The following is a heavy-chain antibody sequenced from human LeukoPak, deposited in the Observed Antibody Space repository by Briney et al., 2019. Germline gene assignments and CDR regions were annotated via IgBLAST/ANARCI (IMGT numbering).Heavy chain of an antibody. CDR2: VNHSGST. D-gene: IGHD6-19*01. V-gene: IGHV4-34*01. CDR3: ARGGDSSGWYEDFDY. J-gene: IGHJ4*02. Sequence: SETLSLTCAVYGGSFSGYYWSWIRQPPGKGLEWIGEVNHSGSTNYNPSLKSRVTISVDTSKNQFSLKLSSVTAADTAVYYCARGGDSSGWYEDFDYWGQGTLVTVSS. CDR1: GGSFSGYY.